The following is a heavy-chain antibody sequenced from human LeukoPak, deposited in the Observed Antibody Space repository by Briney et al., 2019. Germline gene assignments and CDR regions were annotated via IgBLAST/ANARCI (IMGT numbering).Heavy chain of an antibody. CDR3: ARDPPREFYYDSSGGFMDV. CDR2: MITILGIS. J-gene: IGHJ6*02. D-gene: IGHD3-22*01. V-gene: IGHV1-69*04. Sequence: ASVTVSFKSSVGTVINYAISWVGQAPGQGREGMGRMITILGISNYAQKFQGRVTITADKSTSTAYMELSSLRSEDTAVYYCARDPPREFYYDSSGGFMDVWGQGTTVTVSS. CDR1: VGTVINYA.